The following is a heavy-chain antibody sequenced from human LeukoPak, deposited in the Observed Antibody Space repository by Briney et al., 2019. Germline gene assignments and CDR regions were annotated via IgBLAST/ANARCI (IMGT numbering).Heavy chain of an antibody. CDR1: GFTFSDAW. Sequence: GGSLRLSCAASGFTFSDAWMAWVRQAPGKGLEWVGRIKSKTDGGTTDYAAPVKGRFTISRDDSENTLYLQMSSLKTEDTAVYDCTTDISPVLYWGQGTLVTVSS. CDR3: TTDISPVLY. J-gene: IGHJ4*02. V-gene: IGHV3-15*01. D-gene: IGHD1-14*01. CDR2: IKSKTDGGTT.